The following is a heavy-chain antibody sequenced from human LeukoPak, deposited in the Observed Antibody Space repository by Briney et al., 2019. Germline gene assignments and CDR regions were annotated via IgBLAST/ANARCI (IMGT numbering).Heavy chain of an antibody. CDR1: GYTFTGYY. Sequence: GASVKVSCEASGYTFTGYYMHWVRHAPGQGLECMGRINPHSGGTNYTQKCQGRVTMTSDTSISTAYMELSRVRSDDTAVYYCARESRLGCSGGSCFNDAFDIWGQGTMVTVSS. D-gene: IGHD2-15*01. CDR2: INPHSGGT. J-gene: IGHJ3*02. V-gene: IGHV1-2*06. CDR3: ARESRLGCSGGSCFNDAFDI.